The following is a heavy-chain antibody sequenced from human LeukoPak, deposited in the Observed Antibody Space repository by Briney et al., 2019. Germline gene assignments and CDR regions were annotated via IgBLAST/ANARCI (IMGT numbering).Heavy chain of an antibody. J-gene: IGHJ4*02. V-gene: IGHV3-7*01. CDR1: GFTFSRYW. D-gene: IGHD1-1*01. CDR3: ATMGLEPLPYYFDY. Sequence: GGSLRLSCAASGFTFSRYWMSWVRQAPGKGLEWVANIKQDGSERYHVDSVRGRFTISRDNAKNSLFLQMSSLRAEDTAVYYCATMGLEPLPYYFDYWGQGTLVTVSS. CDR2: IKQDGSER.